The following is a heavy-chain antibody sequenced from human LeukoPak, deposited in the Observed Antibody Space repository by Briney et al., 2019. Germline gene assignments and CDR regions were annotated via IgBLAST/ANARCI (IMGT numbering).Heavy chain of an antibody. J-gene: IGHJ4*02. D-gene: IGHD1-14*01. CDR1: RFNFSNYW. CDR3: AKMYSRNLIDY. V-gene: IGHV3-7*03. Sequence: PGGSLRLSCAASRFNFSNYWMNWVRQAPGKGLEWVANIKQDGSEKYYVDSAKGRFTISRDNAKNSLYLQMNSLRAEDTAVYYCAKMYSRNLIDYWGQGTLVTASS. CDR2: IKQDGSEK.